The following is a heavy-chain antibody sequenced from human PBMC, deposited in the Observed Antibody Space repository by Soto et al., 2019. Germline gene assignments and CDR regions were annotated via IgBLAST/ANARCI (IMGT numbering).Heavy chain of an antibody. CDR2: IYPADSDT. Sequence: PGESLKISCKVSGYSFTDYWIAWVRQMPGKGLEWMGIIYPADSDTRYSPSFQGQVTISADRSFTTAYLQWSSLKASETAMYYWARHFPRTAADDYWGQGTLVTVSS. CDR3: ARHFPRTAADDY. J-gene: IGHJ4*02. D-gene: IGHD6-13*01. V-gene: IGHV5-51*01. CDR1: GYSFTDYW.